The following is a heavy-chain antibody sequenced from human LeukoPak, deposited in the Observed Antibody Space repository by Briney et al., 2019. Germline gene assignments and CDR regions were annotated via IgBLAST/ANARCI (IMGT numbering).Heavy chain of an antibody. J-gene: IGHJ3*02. Sequence: GGSLRLSCAASGFTFRSYAMNWVRQAPGKGLEWVSAISGSGSDTYYAESVKGRFTISRDNSKNTLYLQMNSLRAEDTAVYYCAKDQYGEAFDIWGPGTMVTVSS. CDR3: AKDQYGEAFDI. V-gene: IGHV3-23*01. D-gene: IGHD4-17*01. CDR1: GFTFRSYA. CDR2: ISGSGSDT.